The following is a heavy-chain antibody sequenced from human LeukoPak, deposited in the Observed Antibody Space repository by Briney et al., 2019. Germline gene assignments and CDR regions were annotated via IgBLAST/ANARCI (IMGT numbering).Heavy chain of an antibody. CDR1: GGSLSGYY. CDR2: INHSGST. J-gene: IGHJ5*02. Sequence: PSETLSLTCAVHGGSLSGYYWSWIRQPPGKGLEWIGEINHSGSTNYNPSLKSRVTISVDTSKNQFSLKLSSVTAADTAVYYCARLGLFYWFDPWGQGTLVTVSS. D-gene: IGHD1-26*01. V-gene: IGHV4-34*01. CDR3: ARLGLFYWFDP.